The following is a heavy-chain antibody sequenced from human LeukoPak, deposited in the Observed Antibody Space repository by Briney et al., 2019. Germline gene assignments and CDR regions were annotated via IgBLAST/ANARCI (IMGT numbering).Heavy chain of an antibody. J-gene: IGHJ5*02. Sequence: PSETLSLTCTVSGGSISSSSYYWGWIRQPPGKGLEWIGSIYYSGSTYYNPSLKSRVTISVDTSKNQFSLKLSSVTAADTAVYYCARESRTSRRKFDPWGQGTLVTVSP. V-gene: IGHV4-39*02. CDR1: GGSISSSSYY. D-gene: IGHD2-2*01. CDR3: ARESRTSRRKFDP. CDR2: IYYSGST.